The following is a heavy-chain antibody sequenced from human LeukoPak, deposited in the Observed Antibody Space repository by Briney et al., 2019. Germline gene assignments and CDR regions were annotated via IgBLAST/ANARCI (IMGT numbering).Heavy chain of an antibody. CDR3: ATLRLGELSRTDY. D-gene: IGHD3-16*02. CDR1: GFTFSSYS. V-gene: IGHV3-48*01. CDR2: ISSSSSTI. J-gene: IGHJ4*02. Sequence: GGSLRLSCAASGFTFSSYSMNWVRQAPGKGLEWVSYISSSSSTIYYADSVKGRFTISRDNSKNTLYLQMNSLRAEDTAVYYCATLRLGELSRTDYWGQGTLVTVSS.